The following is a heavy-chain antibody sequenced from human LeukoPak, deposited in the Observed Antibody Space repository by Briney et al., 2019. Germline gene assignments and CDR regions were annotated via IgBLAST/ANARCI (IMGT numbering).Heavy chain of an antibody. D-gene: IGHD3-22*01. J-gene: IGHJ4*02. Sequence: GGSLRLSCAASGFTLSNYWMHWVRQAPGKGLVWVSRITSDGSSTNYADSVKGRFTISRDNSKNTLYLQMNSLRADDTAVYYCARPYYDSSGYRLDYWGQGTLVTVSS. V-gene: IGHV3-74*01. CDR1: GFTLSNYW. CDR3: ARPYYDSSGYRLDY. CDR2: ITSDGSST.